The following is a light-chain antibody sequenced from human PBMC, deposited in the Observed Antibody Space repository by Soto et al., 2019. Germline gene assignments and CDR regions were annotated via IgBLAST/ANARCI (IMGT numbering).Light chain of an antibody. J-gene: IGLJ2*01. CDR1: SSDVGGSVL. Sequence: QSALTQPASVSGSPGQSITISCTGTSSDVGGSVLVSWYQFHPGKAPKLLIFEGFKRPSGVSNRFSGSKSGSTASLTISGLQAEDEADYYCCSYAGRSTWDVVFGGGTKLTVL. CDR3: CSYAGRSTWDVV. V-gene: IGLV2-23*01. CDR2: EGF.